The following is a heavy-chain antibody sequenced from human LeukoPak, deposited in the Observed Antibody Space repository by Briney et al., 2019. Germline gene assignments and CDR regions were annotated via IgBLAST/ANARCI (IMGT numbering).Heavy chain of an antibody. J-gene: IGHJ6*04. V-gene: IGHV4-59*01. CDR3: ARAFDDSMVRGVSMDV. CDR1: GGSISSYY. CDR2: IYYSGST. D-gene: IGHD3-10*01. Sequence: SKTLSLTCTVSGGSISSYYWSWIRQPPGKGLEWIGYIYYSGSTNYNPSLKSRVTISVDTSKNQFSLKLSSVTAADTAVYYCARAFDDSMVRGVSMDVWGKGTTVTVSS.